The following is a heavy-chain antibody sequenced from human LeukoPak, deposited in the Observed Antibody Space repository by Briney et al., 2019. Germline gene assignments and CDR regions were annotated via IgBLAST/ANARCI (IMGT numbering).Heavy chain of an antibody. J-gene: IGHJ4*02. CDR3: ARLGCSSTSCYYLDY. Sequence: GKSLKISCKGSGYSFTSYWIGWVRQMPGKGLEWMGIIYPGDSDTRYSPSFQGQVTISADKSISTAYLQWSSLKASDTAMYYCARLGCSSTSCYYLDYWGQGTLVTVSS. V-gene: IGHV5-51*01. CDR1: GYSFTSYW. CDR2: IYPGDSDT. D-gene: IGHD2-2*01.